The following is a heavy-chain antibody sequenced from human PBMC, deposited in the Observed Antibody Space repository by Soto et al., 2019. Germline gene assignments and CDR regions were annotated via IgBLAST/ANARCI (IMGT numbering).Heavy chain of an antibody. V-gene: IGHV4-38-2*02. Sequence: PSETLSLTCAVSGFSISSGFYWAWIRQTPGKGLEWIGSVYQTVSASYNPSLQSRVSISVDIAKNHFSLELKSVTAADTGVYYCAREMGQSNPFDYWGQGTLVTGSA. J-gene: IGHJ4*02. D-gene: IGHD4-4*01. CDR2: VYQTVSA. CDR1: GFSISSGFY. CDR3: AREMGQSNPFDY.